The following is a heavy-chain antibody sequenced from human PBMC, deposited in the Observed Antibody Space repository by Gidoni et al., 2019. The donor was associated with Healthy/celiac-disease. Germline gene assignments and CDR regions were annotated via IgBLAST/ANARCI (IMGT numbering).Heavy chain of an antibody. CDR2: IIPIFGTA. J-gene: IGHJ4*02. V-gene: IGHV1-69*01. CDR3: ARASVFYDILTGYYSFDY. Sequence: QVQLVQSGAAVKKPGSSVKVSCKASGGTFSSYAISWVRQAPGQGLEWMGGIIPIFGTANYAQKFQGRVTITADESTSTAYMELSSLRSEDTAVYYCARASVFYDILTGYYSFDYWGQGTLVTVSS. D-gene: IGHD3-9*01. CDR1: GGTFSSYA.